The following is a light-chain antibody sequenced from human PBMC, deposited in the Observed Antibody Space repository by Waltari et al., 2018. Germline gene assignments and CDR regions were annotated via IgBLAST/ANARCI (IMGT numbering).Light chain of an antibody. CDR1: SSDVGRYNL. Sequence: QSALTQPASVSGSPGQSITISCTGTSSDVGRYNLVSWYQQYPGKAPKLIIYEVSKRPSCVSDRFSGSKSANTASLTISGLQDEDEADYYCCSFAFSSTTSVIFGGGTKLAVL. V-gene: IGLV2-23*02. CDR3: CSFAFSSTTSVI. J-gene: IGLJ2*01. CDR2: EVS.